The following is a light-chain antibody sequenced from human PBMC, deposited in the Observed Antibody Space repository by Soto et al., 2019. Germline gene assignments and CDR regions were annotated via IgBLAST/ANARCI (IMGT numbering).Light chain of an antibody. Sequence: QSALTQPPSASGSPGQAVTISCTGTSSDVGGYNFVSWYQQHPGKAPQLMIYEVSERPSGVPDRFSGSKSGNTASLTVSGRQAEDGAGYYCHPYVGSNIVVFGGGTKLTVL. CDR3: HPYVGSNIVV. V-gene: IGLV2-8*01. CDR2: EVS. CDR1: SSDVGGYNF. J-gene: IGLJ2*01.